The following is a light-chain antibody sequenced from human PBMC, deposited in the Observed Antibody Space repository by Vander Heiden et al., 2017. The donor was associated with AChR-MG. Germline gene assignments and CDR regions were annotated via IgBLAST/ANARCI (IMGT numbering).Light chain of an antibody. J-gene: IGLJ3*02. CDR3: RLYYGGAWV. CDR2: STS. CDR1: TGAVTSGYY. Sequence: VVTQEPSLAVSPGGTVTLTCASSTGAVTSGYYPNWFQQKPGQAPRALSYSTSNKHSWTPARCSGSLLGGKAALTLSGVQPEDEAEYYCRLYYGGAWVFGGGTKLTVL. V-gene: IGLV7-43*01.